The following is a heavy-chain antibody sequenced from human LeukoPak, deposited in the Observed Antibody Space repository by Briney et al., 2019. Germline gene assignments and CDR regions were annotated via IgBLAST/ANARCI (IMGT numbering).Heavy chain of an antibody. CDR2: IIPILGIA. V-gene: IGHV1-69*04. J-gene: IGHJ5*02. Sequence: GASVKVSCKASGGTFSSYAISWVRQAPGQGLEWMGRIIPILGIANYAQKFQGRVTITADKSTSTAYMELSSLRSEDTAVYYCARNTVTTRINWFDLWGQGTLVTVSS. CDR3: ARNTVTTRINWFDL. CDR1: GGTFSSYA. D-gene: IGHD4-17*01.